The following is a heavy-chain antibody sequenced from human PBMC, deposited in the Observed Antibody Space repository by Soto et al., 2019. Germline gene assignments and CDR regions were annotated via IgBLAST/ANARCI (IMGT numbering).Heavy chain of an antibody. CDR2: ISPDGNKA. J-gene: IGHJ3*02. V-gene: IGHV3-30-3*01. Sequence: QVQLVESGGDVVQPGRSLRLSCAASGSTFSSYDIHWVRQAPGKGLEWVAHISPDGNKAYYADYVKGRFTISRDNARXXXXXXXXXXXXXXXXXXXXXXXXXXXXXXIWGQGTLVTVSS. CDR3: XXXXXXXXXXI. CDR1: GSTFSSYD.